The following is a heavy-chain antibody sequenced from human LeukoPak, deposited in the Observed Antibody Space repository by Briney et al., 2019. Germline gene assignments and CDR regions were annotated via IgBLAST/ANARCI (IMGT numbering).Heavy chain of an antibody. J-gene: IGHJ4*02. CDR1: GYTFTSYG. D-gene: IGHD3-9*01. CDR2: ISAYNGNT. CDR3: ARENAYYDIPDAPYYFDY. Sequence: GASVKVSCKASGYTFTSYGISWVRQAPGQGLEWMGWISAYNGNTNYAQKLQGRVTMTTDTSTSTAYMELRSLRSDDTAVYYCARENAYYDIPDAPYYFDYWGQGTLVTVSS. V-gene: IGHV1-18*01.